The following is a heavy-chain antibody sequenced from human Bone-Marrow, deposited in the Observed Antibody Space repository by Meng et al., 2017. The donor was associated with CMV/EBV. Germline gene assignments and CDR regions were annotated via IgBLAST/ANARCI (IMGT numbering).Heavy chain of an antibody. J-gene: IGHJ4*02. D-gene: IGHD3-10*01. Sequence: SLKISCAASGFTFDDYAMHWVRRVPGKGLEWLSGISWNSVGMGYADSVKGRFTISRDNAKISLYLQLNCLRVEDMALYYCVRARSYYAFDYWGQGSLVTVSS. CDR3: VRARSYYAFDY. CDR1: GFTFDDYA. V-gene: IGHV3-9*03. CDR2: ISWNSVGM.